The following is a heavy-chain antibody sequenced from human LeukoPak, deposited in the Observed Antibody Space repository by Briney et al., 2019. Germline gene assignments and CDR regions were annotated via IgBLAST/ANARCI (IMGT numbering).Heavy chain of an antibody. CDR1: GFTFSSYE. D-gene: IGHD2-15*01. J-gene: IGHJ4*02. V-gene: IGHV3-21*01. CDR3: ARASILPRCFGGSCFAPLDY. CDR2: ISSAGRYI. Sequence: GGSLRLSCAASGFTFSSYEMNWVRQAPGKGLEWVSSISSAGRYIYYSESLKGRFTVSRDDASSSLSLQMDSLRAEDSAVYYCARASILPRCFGGSCFAPLDYWGQGSLIAVSS.